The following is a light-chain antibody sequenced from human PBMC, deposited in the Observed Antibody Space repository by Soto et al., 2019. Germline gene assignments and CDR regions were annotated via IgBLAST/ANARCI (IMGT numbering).Light chain of an antibody. CDR2: YDD. CDR1: SSNIGNNA. CDR3: AAWDDSLNAVV. Sequence: QSVLSQPPSVSGAPRQRVTISWSGSSSNIGNNAVNWFQQLPGKAPKLLIYYDDLLTAGVSDRFSGSKSGTSASLAISALQSEDESDYPCAAWDDSLNAVVFGGGTKLTVL. V-gene: IGLV1-36*01. J-gene: IGLJ2*01.